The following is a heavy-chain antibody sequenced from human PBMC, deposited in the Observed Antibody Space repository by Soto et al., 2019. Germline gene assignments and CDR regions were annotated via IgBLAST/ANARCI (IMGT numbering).Heavy chain of an antibody. Sequence: QVQLQQWGAGLLKPSETLSLTCAVYGGSFSGYYWSWIRQPPGKGLEWIGEINHSGSTNYNPSLMSRVTISVDTSTNRFSLKLSSVTAADTAVYYCARERYCSGGSCYRHFDYWGQGTLVTVSS. V-gene: IGHV4-34*01. CDR2: INHSGST. J-gene: IGHJ4*02. D-gene: IGHD2-15*01. CDR3: ARERYCSGGSCYRHFDY. CDR1: GGSFSGYY.